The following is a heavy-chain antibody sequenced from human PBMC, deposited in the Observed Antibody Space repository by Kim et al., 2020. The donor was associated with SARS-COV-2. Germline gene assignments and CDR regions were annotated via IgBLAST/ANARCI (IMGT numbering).Heavy chain of an antibody. J-gene: IGHJ6*02. CDR2: INPNSGGT. D-gene: IGHD6-13*01. Sequence: ASVKVSCKASGYTFTGYYMHWVRQAPGQGLEWMGWINPNSGGTNYAQKFQGRVTMTRDTSISTAYMELSRLRSDDTAVYYCARVRSYSSSWWDYYYGMDVWGQGTTVTVSS. CDR1: GYTFTGYY. CDR3: ARVRSYSSSWWDYYYGMDV. V-gene: IGHV1-2*02.